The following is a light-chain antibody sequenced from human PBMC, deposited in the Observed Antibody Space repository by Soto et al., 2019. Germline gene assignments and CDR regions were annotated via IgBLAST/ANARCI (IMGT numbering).Light chain of an antibody. CDR1: QSVSNS. CDR2: DAS. V-gene: IGKV3-11*01. Sequence: EIVLTQSPATLSLSPGERATLSCRASQSVSNSLAWYQQKPGQAPRLLIYDASNRATGIPARFSGSGSGTDFTLTISSLEPEDFAVYYCQLPVTVGGGTKVDIK. CDR3: QLPVT. J-gene: IGKJ4*01.